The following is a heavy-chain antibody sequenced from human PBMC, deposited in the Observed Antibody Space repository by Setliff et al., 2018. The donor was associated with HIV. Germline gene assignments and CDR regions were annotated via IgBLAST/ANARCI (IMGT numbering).Heavy chain of an antibody. D-gene: IGHD3-10*01. J-gene: IGHJ4*02. CDR1: GGSFNDYY. V-gene: IGHV4-34*01. CDR3: ARGLNYYGSGSYLPLGY. Sequence: SETLSLTCAVDGGSFNDYYWTWIRQPPGKGLEWIGEIDHSGNIKYHASLKSRVTISKDTSKNQISLKLRSVTAADTAVYYCARGLNYYGSGSYLPLGYWGQGTLVTVSS. CDR2: IDHSGNI.